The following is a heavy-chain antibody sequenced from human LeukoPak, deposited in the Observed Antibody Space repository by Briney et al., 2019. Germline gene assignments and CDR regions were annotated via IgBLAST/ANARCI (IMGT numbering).Heavy chain of an antibody. Sequence: AVKVCCKASGGTFSSYAISWVRQAPGQGLEWMGRIIPIFGIANYAQKFQGRVTITADTSTSTAYMELSSLRSEDTAVYYCAREGSDLLFDYWGQGTLVTVSS. CDR1: GGTFSSYA. J-gene: IGHJ4*02. CDR3: AREGSDLLFDY. D-gene: IGHD2-21*01. V-gene: IGHV1-69*04. CDR2: IIPIFGIA.